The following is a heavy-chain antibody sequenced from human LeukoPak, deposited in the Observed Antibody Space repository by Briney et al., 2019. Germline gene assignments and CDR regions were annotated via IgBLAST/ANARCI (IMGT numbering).Heavy chain of an antibody. CDR3: ARYEYNWNANDAFDI. V-gene: IGHV4-59*12. CDR1: GGSISSYY. J-gene: IGHJ3*02. CDR2: IYYSGST. Sequence: SETLSLTCTVSGGSISSYYWSWIRQPPGKGLEWIGYIYYSGSTNYNPSLKSRVTISVDTSKNQFSLKLSSVTAAETAVYYCARYEYNWNANDAFDIWGQGTMVTVSS. D-gene: IGHD1-1*01.